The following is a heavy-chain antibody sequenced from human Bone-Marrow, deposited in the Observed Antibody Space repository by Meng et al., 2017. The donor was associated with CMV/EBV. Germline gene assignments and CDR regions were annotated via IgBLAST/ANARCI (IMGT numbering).Heavy chain of an antibody. D-gene: IGHD3-3*01. CDR3: ARDYPEDFWSALDAFEI. CDR2: IYHSGST. J-gene: IGHJ3*02. CDR1: GYSISSGYY. V-gene: IGHV4-38-2*02. Sequence: GSLRLSCTVSGYSISSGYYWGWIRQPPGKGLEWIGSIYHSGSTYYNPSLKSRVTISVDTSKNQFSLKLSSVTAADTAVYYCARDYPEDFWSALDAFEIWGQGTMVTVSS.